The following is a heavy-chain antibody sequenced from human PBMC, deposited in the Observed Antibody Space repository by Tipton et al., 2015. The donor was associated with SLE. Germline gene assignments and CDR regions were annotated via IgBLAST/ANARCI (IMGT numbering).Heavy chain of an antibody. D-gene: IGHD6-13*01. CDR2: INPNSGGT. CDR3: ARDLSSSSSYGWFDP. CDR1: GYTFTGYY. J-gene: IGHJ5*02. V-gene: IGHV1-2*02. Sequence: QLVQSGAEVKKPGASVKVSCKASGYTFTGYYMHWVRQAPGQGLEWMGWINPNSGGTNYAQKFQGRVTMTRDTSISTAYMELSRLRSDDTAVYYCARDLSSSSSYGWFDPWGQGTLVTVSS.